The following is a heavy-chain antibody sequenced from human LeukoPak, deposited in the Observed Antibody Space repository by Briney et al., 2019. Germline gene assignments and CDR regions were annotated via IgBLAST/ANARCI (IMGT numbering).Heavy chain of an antibody. V-gene: IGHV4-4*08. CDR2: ISTGGDI. J-gene: IGHJ5*02. CDR3: VRGPGRGYDLEP. D-gene: IGHD3-22*01. CDR1: AGSICNSY. Sequence: SDTLSLTCAVSAGSICNSYCSWARQPPGKGLQFIGYISTGGDINYNPSLRSRVTMSINPSNNQLSLALTSVTTADTAVYFCVRGPGRGYDLEPWGQGSLVTVSS.